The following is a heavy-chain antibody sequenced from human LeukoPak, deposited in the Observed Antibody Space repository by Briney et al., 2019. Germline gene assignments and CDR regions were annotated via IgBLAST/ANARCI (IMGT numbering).Heavy chain of an antibody. CDR3: ARADNWNDPVDY. V-gene: IGHV4-39*01. D-gene: IGHD1-1*01. J-gene: IGHJ4*02. CDR1: GGSISSSSYY. CDR2: IYYSGST. Sequence: SETLSLTCTVSGGSISSSSYYWGWIRQPPGKGLEWIGSIYYSGSTYYNPSLKSRVTISVDTSKNQFSLKLSSVTAADTAVYYCARADNWNDPVDYWGQGTLVTVSS.